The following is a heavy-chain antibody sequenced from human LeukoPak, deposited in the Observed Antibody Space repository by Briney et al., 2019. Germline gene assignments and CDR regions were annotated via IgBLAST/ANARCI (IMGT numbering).Heavy chain of an antibody. Sequence: QSGGSLRLSCAASGFTFSSYWMSWVRQAPGKGLEWVANIKQDGSEKYYVDSVKGRFTISRDNAKNSLYLQMNSLRAEDTAVYYCARDTLTRSGSYSAFFDYWGQGTLVTVSS. J-gene: IGHJ4*02. CDR3: ARDTLTRSGSYSAFFDY. CDR1: GFTFSSYW. CDR2: IKQDGSEK. V-gene: IGHV3-7*01. D-gene: IGHD3-10*01.